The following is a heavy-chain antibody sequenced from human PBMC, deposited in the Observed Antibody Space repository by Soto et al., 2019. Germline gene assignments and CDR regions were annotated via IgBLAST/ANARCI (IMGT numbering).Heavy chain of an antibody. CDR3: AKAIRVRDYDFWSGYYIDY. V-gene: IGHV3-23*01. CDR1: GFTFSSYA. Sequence: GGSLRLSCAASGFTFSSYAMSWVRQAPGKGLEWVSAISGSGGSTYYADSVKGRFTISRDNSKNTLYLQMNSLRAEDTAVYYCAKAIRVRDYDFWSGYYIDYWGQGTLVTVSS. J-gene: IGHJ4*02. D-gene: IGHD3-3*01. CDR2: ISGSGGST.